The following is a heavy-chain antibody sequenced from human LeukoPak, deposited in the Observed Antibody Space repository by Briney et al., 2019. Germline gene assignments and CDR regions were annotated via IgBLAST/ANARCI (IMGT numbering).Heavy chain of an antibody. V-gene: IGHV4-4*07. Sequence: SETLSLTCTVSGGSISSYYWSWIRQPAGEGLEWIGRIYTSGSTNYNPSLKSRVTMSVDTSKNQFSLKLSSVTAADTAVYYCARDANYYDSSGYPKYYFDYWGQGTLVTVSS. J-gene: IGHJ4*02. CDR1: GGSISSYY. CDR3: ARDANYYDSSGYPKYYFDY. D-gene: IGHD3-22*01. CDR2: IYTSGST.